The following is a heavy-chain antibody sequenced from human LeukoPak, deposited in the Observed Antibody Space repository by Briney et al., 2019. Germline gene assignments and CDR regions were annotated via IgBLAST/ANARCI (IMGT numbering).Heavy chain of an antibody. CDR3: VTAKDP. CDR1: GFTLSSSD. Sequence: PGGSLRLSCAASGFTLSSSDMHWVRQAPGKGLEWVAFTPYDGSNKYYADSVKGRFTISRDNSKNTLYLQMNSLRAEDTAVYYCVTAKDPWGQGTLVTASS. J-gene: IGHJ5*02. V-gene: IGHV3-30*02. CDR2: TPYDGSNK.